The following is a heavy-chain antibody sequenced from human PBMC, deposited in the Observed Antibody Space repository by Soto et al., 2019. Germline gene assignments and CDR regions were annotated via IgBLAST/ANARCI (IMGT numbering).Heavy chain of an antibody. J-gene: IGHJ6*02. CDR2: ISSSGSTI. Sequence: GGSLRLSCATSGFTFSSYEMNWVRQAPGKGLEWVSYISSSGSTIYYADSVKGRFTISRDNAKNSLYLQMDSLRAEDTAVYYCARDQEAGSFFPYYCGMDVWGQGTMVTVSS. D-gene: IGHD6-13*01. CDR3: ARDQEAGSFFPYYCGMDV. V-gene: IGHV3-48*03. CDR1: GFTFSSYE.